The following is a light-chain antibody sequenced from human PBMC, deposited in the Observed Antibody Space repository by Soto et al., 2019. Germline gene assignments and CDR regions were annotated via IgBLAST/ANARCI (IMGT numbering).Light chain of an antibody. CDR2: GAS. J-gene: IGKJ3*01. CDR3: QQYNNWPLL. CDR1: QSVSSN. Sequence: EIVMTQSPATLSVSPGERATLSCRASQSVSSNLAWYQQKPGQAPRLLIYGASTRATGIPARFSSSGSGTEFTLTISSLQSEDFAVYYCQQYNNWPLLFGPGTKVDIK. V-gene: IGKV3-15*01.